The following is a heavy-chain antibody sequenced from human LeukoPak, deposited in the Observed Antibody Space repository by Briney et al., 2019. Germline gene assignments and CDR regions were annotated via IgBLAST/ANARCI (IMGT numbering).Heavy chain of an antibody. D-gene: IGHD3-22*01. Sequence: PGGSLRLSCAASGFTFSSYWMSWVRQAPGKGLEWVANIKQDGSEKYYVDSMKGRFTISRDNAKNSLYLQMISLRAEDTAVYYCARGKYYYDSTGYYPGGDYWGQGTLVTVSS. J-gene: IGHJ4*02. CDR3: ARGKYYYDSTGYYPGGDY. CDR2: IKQDGSEK. V-gene: IGHV3-7*01. CDR1: GFTFSSYW.